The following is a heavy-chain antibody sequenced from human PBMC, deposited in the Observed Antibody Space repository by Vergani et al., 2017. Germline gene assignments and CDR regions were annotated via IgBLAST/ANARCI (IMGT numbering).Heavy chain of an antibody. D-gene: IGHD3-3*01. J-gene: IGHJ4*02. V-gene: IGHV4-61*02. CDR1: GGPINSHNYY. CDR2: IHTSGST. CDR3: ARGCWLGGSSYKPLFDY. Sequence: QVQLQESGPGLVKPSQTLSLTCTVSGGPINSHNYYWSWIRQPAGKGLEWIGRIHTSGSTNYNPSLKSRVTMSEDTSKNQFSLNLTSVTAADTAGYFCARGCWLGGSSYKPLFDYWGQGILVTGSS.